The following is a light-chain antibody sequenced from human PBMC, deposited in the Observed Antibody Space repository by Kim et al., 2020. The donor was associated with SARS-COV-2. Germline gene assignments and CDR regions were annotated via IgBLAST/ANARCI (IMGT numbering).Light chain of an antibody. Sequence: SVGEQVTITCRARHGISSPLAWYQQKPGKAPKLLIYAASTLQSGVPSRFSGSGSGTEFTLTISSLQPEDFATYYCQQLNSFPRLTFGGGTKVDIK. CDR3: QQLNSFPRLT. CDR2: AAS. J-gene: IGKJ4*01. V-gene: IGKV1-9*01. CDR1: HGISSP.